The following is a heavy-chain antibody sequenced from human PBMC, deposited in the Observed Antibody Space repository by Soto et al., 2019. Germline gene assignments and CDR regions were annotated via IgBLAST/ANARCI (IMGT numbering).Heavy chain of an antibody. D-gene: IGHD4-17*01. CDR1: GFTFSSYA. Sequence: EVQLLESGGGLVQPGGSLRLSCAASGFTFSSYAMSWVRQAPGKGLEWVSAISGSGGSTYYADSVKGRFTISRDNSKNTLYLQMNSLRAEDTGVYYCAKDPPFYGVEDNRYFDYWGQGTLVTVSS. J-gene: IGHJ4*02. CDR2: ISGSGGST. V-gene: IGHV3-23*01. CDR3: AKDPPFYGVEDNRYFDY.